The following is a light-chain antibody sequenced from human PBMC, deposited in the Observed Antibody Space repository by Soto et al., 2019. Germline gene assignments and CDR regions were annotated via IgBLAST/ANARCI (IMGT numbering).Light chain of an antibody. CDR2: GVS. Sequence: QSVLTQPASVSGSLGQSISISCTEDSXDLTYNSVSWYQHHPHKAPKLIIYGVSYRPSGVSTRFSGSQSAGSASLTISGLQAEDEADYYCSSSTPTRGLVFGSGTKVTV. CDR1: SXDLTYNS. J-gene: IGLJ1*01. V-gene: IGLV2-14*01. CDR3: SSSTPTRGLV.